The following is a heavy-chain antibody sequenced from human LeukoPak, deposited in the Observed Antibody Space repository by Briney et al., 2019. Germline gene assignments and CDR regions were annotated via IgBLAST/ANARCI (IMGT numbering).Heavy chain of an antibody. Sequence: PERSLRLSCAASGFTFSSYGMHWVRQAPGKGLEWVAVISYDGTKISYVDSVRGRFIISRDNSKNTLYLQINSLRAEDTAVYYCAKDRWAMILGSSNYFDYWGQGTLVTVSS. J-gene: IGHJ4*02. V-gene: IGHV3-30*18. CDR3: AKDRWAMILGSSNYFDY. D-gene: IGHD3-16*01. CDR2: ISYDGTKI. CDR1: GFTFSSYG.